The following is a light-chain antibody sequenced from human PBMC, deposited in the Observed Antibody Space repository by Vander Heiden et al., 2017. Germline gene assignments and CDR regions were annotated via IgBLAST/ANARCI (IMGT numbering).Light chain of an antibody. V-gene: IGLV6-57*02. CDR1: SGSIASNY. CDR3: QSYDSSNVV. Sequence: NFMLPQPHSVSESPGKPVTISCTGSSGSIASNYVQWYQQRPGSAPTTVIYEDNQRPSGVPDRFSGSIDSSSNSASLTISGLKTEDEADYYCQSYDSSNVVFGGGTKLTVL. CDR2: EDN. J-gene: IGLJ2*01.